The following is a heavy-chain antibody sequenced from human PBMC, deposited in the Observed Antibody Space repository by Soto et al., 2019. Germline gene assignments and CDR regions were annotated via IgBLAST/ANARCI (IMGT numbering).Heavy chain of an antibody. J-gene: IGHJ5*02. D-gene: IGHD6-19*01. CDR3: ARPGAVAFSYNWFDP. CDR1: GYTFTSYA. CDR2: INAGNGNT. Sequence: GASVKVSCKASGYTFTSYAMHWVRQAPGQRLEWMGWINAGNGNTKYSQKFQGRVTITRDTSASTAYMELSSLRSEDTAVYYCARPGAVAFSYNWFDPWGQGTLVTVSS. V-gene: IGHV1-3*01.